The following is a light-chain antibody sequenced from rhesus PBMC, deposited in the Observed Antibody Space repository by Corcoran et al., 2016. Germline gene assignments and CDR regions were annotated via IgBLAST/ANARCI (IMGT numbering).Light chain of an antibody. CDR2: GAS. CDR3: LQSSNWLFT. J-gene: IGKJ3*01. V-gene: IGKV3-24*04. Sequence: EIVMTQSPATLALSPGERATLSCRASQSVSSYLAWYQQKPGQAPRLLTDGASTRATGRPDRFSGSGSGTEFSLPSSSLEPEDVGVYFCLQSSNWLFTFGPGTKLDIK. CDR1: QSVSSY.